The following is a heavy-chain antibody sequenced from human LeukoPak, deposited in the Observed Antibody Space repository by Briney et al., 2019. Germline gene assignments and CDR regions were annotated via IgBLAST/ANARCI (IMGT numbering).Heavy chain of an antibody. CDR2: APHDRSSP. V-gene: IGHV3-30*03. D-gene: IGHD1-26*01. J-gene: IGHJ4*02. Sequence: PGGSLRLSCAVSGFRFNSHHMHWVRQAPNKGLEWVAVAPHDRSSPSHAASVNGRFTISRDNSKDTLFLHMDSLRVDDTAIYYCARQSLGASGLDHWGPRVLVTVSS. CDR1: GFRFNSHH. CDR3: ARQSLGASGLDH.